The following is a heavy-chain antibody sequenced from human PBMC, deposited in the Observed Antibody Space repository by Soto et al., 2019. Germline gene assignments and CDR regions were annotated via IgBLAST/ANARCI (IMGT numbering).Heavy chain of an antibody. J-gene: IGHJ4*02. CDR2: IKRGGSEK. D-gene: IGHD2-2*01. CDR1: GFTFSSYW. V-gene: IGHV3-7*01. CDR3: ARVTWLKPANLTDTVVVPAAGRIYFDY. Sequence: EVQLVESGGGLVQPGGSLRLSCAASGFTFSSYWMSWVRQAPGKGLEWVANIKRGGSEKYYVDSVKGRFTISRDNAKNSLYLQMNSLRAEDTAVYYCARVTWLKPANLTDTVVVPAAGRIYFDYWGQGTLVTVSS.